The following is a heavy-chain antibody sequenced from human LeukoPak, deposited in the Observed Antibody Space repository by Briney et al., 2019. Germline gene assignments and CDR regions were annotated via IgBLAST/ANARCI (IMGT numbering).Heavy chain of an antibody. CDR2: IKQDGSEK. Sequence: GSLRLSCAASGFSFTSYWMMWVRQAPGKGLEWVANIKQDGSEKYYVDSVKGRFSISRDNAKKSVYLQVNSLRDEDTAVYYCARYPTDVWGQGTTVTVSS. CDR1: GFSFTSYW. V-gene: IGHV3-7*01. CDR3: ARYPTDV. J-gene: IGHJ6*02.